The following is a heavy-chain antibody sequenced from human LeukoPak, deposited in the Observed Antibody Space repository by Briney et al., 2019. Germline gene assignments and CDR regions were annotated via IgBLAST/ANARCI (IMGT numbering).Heavy chain of an antibody. CDR2: ISGSGDIT. CDR1: GFTFRRSA. V-gene: IGHV3-23*01. CDR3: AKAYYGSGMIGVYFYYMDA. D-gene: IGHD3-10*01. J-gene: IGHJ6*03. Sequence: GGSLRLSCAASGFTFRRSAMNWVRQAPGKGLEWVSAISGSGDITYYADSVKGRFIISRDNSKNTLYLQMNNLRAEDTAFYYCAKAYYGSGMIGVYFYYMDAWGNGTTVTVSS.